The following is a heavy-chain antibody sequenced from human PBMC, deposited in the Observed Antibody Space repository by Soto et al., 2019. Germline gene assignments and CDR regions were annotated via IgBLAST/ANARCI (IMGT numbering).Heavy chain of an antibody. CDR2: IHSSGTT. CDR3: ARDRIIGTSYSDY. V-gene: IGHV4-4*07. CDR1: SGSINSFY. Sequence: PSETLSLTCTVSSGSINSFYWAWMRQPAGKGLEWIGRIHSSGTTNYNPSLSSRVTMSVDPSKNQFSLRLTSVTAADTAVYYCARDRIIGTSYSDYWRQGILVTVSS. D-gene: IGHD1-7*01. J-gene: IGHJ4*02.